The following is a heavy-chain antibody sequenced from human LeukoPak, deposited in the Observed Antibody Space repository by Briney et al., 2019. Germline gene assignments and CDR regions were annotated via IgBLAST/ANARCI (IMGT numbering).Heavy chain of an antibody. D-gene: IGHD3-22*01. Sequence: GASAKVSCKASGYTFTGYYMHWVRQAPGQGLEWMGWINPNSGGTNYAQKFQGRVTMTRDTSISTAYMELSRLRSDDTAVYYCARYSSGYFYEWGFDYWGQGTLVTVSS. V-gene: IGHV1-2*02. J-gene: IGHJ4*02. CDR2: INPNSGGT. CDR3: ARYSSGYFYEWGFDY. CDR1: GYTFTGYY.